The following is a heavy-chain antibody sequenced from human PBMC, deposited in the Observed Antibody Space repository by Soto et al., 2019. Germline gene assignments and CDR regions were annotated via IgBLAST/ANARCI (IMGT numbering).Heavy chain of an antibody. CDR2: ISGSGGST. CDR1: GFTFSSYA. CDR3: AKVLGFTYYGSGSPGHYFDY. Sequence: GGSLRLSCAASGFTFSSYAMSWVRQAPGKGLEWVSAISGSGGSTYYADSVKGRFTISRDNSKNTLYLQMNSLRAEDTAVYYCAKVLGFTYYGSGSPGHYFDYWGQGTLVIVSS. V-gene: IGHV3-23*01. J-gene: IGHJ4*02. D-gene: IGHD3-10*01.